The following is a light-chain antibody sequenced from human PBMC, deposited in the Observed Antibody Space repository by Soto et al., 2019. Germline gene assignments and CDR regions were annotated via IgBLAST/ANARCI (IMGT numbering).Light chain of an antibody. V-gene: IGKV1-6*01. CDR1: QGIRSD. J-gene: IGKJ1*01. Sequence: AIQMTQSPSSLSAFVGDRVTIACRASQGIRSDLGWYQQKPGKAPKLLIYGESSLQSGVPSRFSSSGSGTDFTLTISSLQPEDCATYYCLLDYKYRRTVGQGPKVEIK. CDR3: LLDYKYRRT. CDR2: GES.